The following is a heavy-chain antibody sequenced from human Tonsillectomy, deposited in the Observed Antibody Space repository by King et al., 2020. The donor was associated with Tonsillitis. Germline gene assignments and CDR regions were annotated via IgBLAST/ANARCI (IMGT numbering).Heavy chain of an antibody. CDR3: ARRPEGGNHQGFDY. V-gene: IGHV5-51*01. Sequence: LQLVQSGAEVKKPGESLKISCTGSGYSFTNYWIGWVRQMPGKGLECRGVIYLGDSDTRYSPPFQGHVTISADKSISTAYLQWSSLKASDTAMYYCARRPEGGNHQGFDYWGQGTLVTVSS. CDR1: GYSFTNYW. CDR2: IYLGDSDT. D-gene: IGHD1-14*01. J-gene: IGHJ4*02.